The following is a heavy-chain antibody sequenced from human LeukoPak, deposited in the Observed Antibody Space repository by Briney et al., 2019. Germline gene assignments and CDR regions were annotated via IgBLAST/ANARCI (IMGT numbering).Heavy chain of an antibody. J-gene: IGHJ2*01. CDR2: IKPDGSEK. Sequence: GGSLRLSCAASGFTFGTSYMSWVRQAPGGGLECVSKIKPDGSEKFYVDSVKGRFTVSRDNAKNSLYLQMGSLRAEDTAVYYCAREEWWHLDIWGRGTLVTISS. D-gene: IGHD3-3*01. CDR1: GFTFGTSY. CDR3: AREEWWHLDI. V-gene: IGHV3-7*01.